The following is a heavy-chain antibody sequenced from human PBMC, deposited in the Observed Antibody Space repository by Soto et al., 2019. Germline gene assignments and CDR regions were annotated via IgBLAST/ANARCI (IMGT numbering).Heavy chain of an antibody. Sequence: GGSLRLSCXASGFIFRDYYMAWIRRAPGKGLEWVSYISDGGSYTNHGNSVRGRVSVSRDDARNSLYLQINNLRVEDTGVYYCARAPGAVNSYAGVDVWGQGTTVTVSS. V-gene: IGHV3-11*05. D-gene: IGHD6-19*01. CDR3: ARAPGAVNSYAGVDV. CDR1: GFIFRDYY. CDR2: ISDGGSYT. J-gene: IGHJ6*02.